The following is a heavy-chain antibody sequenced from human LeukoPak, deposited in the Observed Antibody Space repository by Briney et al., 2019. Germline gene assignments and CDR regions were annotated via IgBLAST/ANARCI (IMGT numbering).Heavy chain of an antibody. CDR2: INHSGST. J-gene: IGHJ4*02. D-gene: IGHD6-19*01. V-gene: IGHV4-34*01. Sequence: SETLPPTCAVYGGSFSGYYWSWIRQPPGKGLEWIGEINHSGSTNYNPSLKSRVTISVDTSKNQFSLKLSSVTAADTAVYYCASSGIAVAGHGAYWGQGTLVTVSS. CDR1: GGSFSGYY. CDR3: ASSGIAVAGHGAY.